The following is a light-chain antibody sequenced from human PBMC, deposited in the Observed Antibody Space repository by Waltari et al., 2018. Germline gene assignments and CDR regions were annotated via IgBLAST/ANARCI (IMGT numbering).Light chain of an antibody. CDR1: ALPKHY. V-gene: IGLV3-10*01. Sequence: SYELTQPHSVSVSPGQLARIACSGDALPKHYAYWYQQKSDQAPVVVIYEDSKRPSGIPERFAGSTSGTMATLTISGAQVEDEADYYCYSIDSSGNHRGVFGGGTKLSV. J-gene: IGLJ3*02. CDR2: EDS. CDR3: YSIDSSGNHRGV.